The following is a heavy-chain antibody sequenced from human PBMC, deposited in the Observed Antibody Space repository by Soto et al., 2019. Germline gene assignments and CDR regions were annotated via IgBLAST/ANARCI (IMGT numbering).Heavy chain of an antibody. CDR3: ARGSGGYSPYYCCYYMDV. J-gene: IGHJ6*03. Sequence: QVQLQESGPGLVKPSETLSLTCTVSGGSISSYYWSWIRQPPGKGLEWIGYIYYSGRTNYNPSLKSRVTISVDTSKIQLSLKLSAVTAADAAVYYCARGSGGYSPYYCCYYMDVWGKGTTVTVSS. CDR2: IYYSGRT. D-gene: IGHD3-10*01. CDR1: GGSISSYY. V-gene: IGHV4-59*01.